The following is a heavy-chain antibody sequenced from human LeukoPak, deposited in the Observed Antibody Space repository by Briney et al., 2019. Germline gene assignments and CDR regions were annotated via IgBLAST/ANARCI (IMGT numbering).Heavy chain of an antibody. V-gene: IGHV4-39*01. CDR2: IYYSGST. Sequence: SETLSLTCTVSGGSISSSSYYWGWIRQPPGKGLEWIGSIYYSGSTYYNPSLKSRVTISVDTSKSQFSLKLSSVTAADTAVYYCARQAIAAAEPDYFDYWGQGTLVTVSS. CDR1: GGSISSSSYY. CDR3: ARQAIAAAEPDYFDY. D-gene: IGHD6-13*01. J-gene: IGHJ4*02.